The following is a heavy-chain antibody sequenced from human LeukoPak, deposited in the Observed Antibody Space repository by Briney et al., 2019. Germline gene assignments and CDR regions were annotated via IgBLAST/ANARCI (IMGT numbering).Heavy chain of an antibody. J-gene: IGHJ2*01. V-gene: IGHV3-53*01. CDR3: ARVGDHYHWYIDL. CDR2: IYSGGDT. Sequence: PGGSLTLSCAASGFTVSTKYMNWVRQAPGKGLEWVSIIYSGGDTYYTNSVRGRFTISRDNSKNTLYLQMNSLRTEDTAVYYCARVGDHYHWYIDLWGRGTLVTVSS. CDR1: GFTVSTKY. D-gene: IGHD3-10*01.